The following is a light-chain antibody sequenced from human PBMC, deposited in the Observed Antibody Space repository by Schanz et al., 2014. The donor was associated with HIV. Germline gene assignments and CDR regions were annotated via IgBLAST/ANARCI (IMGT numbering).Light chain of an antibody. CDR1: QGISSY. V-gene: IGKV1-8*01. CDR3: QQCVTYPYT. Sequence: AIRITQSPSSLSASTGDRVTITCRASQGISSYLAWYQQKPGRAPKLLIYQSSILETGVPSRFSGSGSGTSFTLTITSLQPDDFATYYCQQCVTYPYTFGQGTKLEIK. CDR2: QSS. J-gene: IGKJ2*01.